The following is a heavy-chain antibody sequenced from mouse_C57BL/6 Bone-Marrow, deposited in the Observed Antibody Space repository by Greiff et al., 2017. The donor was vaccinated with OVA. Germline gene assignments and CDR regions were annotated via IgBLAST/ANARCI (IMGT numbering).Heavy chain of an antibody. Sequence: QVQLQQPGAELVKPGASVKLSCKASGYTLNSYWMHWVKQRPGQGLEWIGMIHPNSGSTNYNEKFKSKATLTVDKSSSTAYMQLSSLTSEDSAVYYCASPLLSGAMDYWGQGTSVTVSS. CDR2: IHPNSGST. CDR3: ASPLLSGAMDY. D-gene: IGHD2-10*01. CDR1: GYTLNSYW. V-gene: IGHV1-64*01. J-gene: IGHJ4*01.